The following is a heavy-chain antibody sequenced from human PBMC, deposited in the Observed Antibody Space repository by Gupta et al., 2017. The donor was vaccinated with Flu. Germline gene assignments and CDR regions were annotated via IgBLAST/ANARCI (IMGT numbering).Heavy chain of an antibody. CDR1: A. D-gene: IGHD1-26*01. CDR2: ISASGSRT. J-gene: IGHJ6*02. Sequence: AVSWVRQVPGTGLEWISGISASGSRTYYADSVKGRFTISRDTSNNTLYLQMNSLRADDTAIYYCAKNRVAGAISYYYGLDVWGQGTTVTVSS. CDR3: AKNRVAGAISYYYGLDV. V-gene: IGHV3-23*01.